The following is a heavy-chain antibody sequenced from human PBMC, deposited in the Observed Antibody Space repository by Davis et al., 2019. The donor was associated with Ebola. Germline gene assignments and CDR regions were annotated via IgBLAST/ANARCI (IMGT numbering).Heavy chain of an antibody. D-gene: IGHD2-2*01. V-gene: IGHV3-74*01. Sequence: GESLKISCAASGFTFSSYWMHWVRQAPGKGLVWVSRINSDGSSTSYADSVKGRFTISRDNAKNTLYLQMNSLRAEDTAVYYCASYGIVVVPAATRGDDAFDIWGQGTMVTVSS. CDR2: INSDGSST. CDR3: ASYGIVVVPAATRGDDAFDI. J-gene: IGHJ3*02. CDR1: GFTFSSYW.